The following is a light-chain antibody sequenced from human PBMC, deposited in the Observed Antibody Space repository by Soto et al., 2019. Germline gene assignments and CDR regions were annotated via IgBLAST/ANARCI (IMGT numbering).Light chain of an antibody. CDR1: SSDVVGYNY. V-gene: IGLV2-14*03. J-gene: IGLJ1*01. Sequence: QSVLTQPASVSGAPGQPITISCTGTSSDVVGYNYVSWYQHHPGKAPKLMIFDVRNRPSGVSNRFSGSKSGNTASLTISGLQPEDEADYYCSSYTTSNTRQIVFGTGTKVTVL. CDR3: SSYTTSNTRQIV. CDR2: DVR.